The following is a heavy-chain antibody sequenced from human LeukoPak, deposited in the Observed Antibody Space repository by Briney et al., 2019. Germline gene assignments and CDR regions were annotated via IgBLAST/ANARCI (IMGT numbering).Heavy chain of an antibody. Sequence: GESLKISCKGSGYSVSTYWIAWVRQMPGKGLEWMGIFYPGDSDTTYSPSFQGQVTISADKSTDTAYLQWSSLKASGTAMHYCARRYYDSRGYYFDYWGQGTLVTVSS. CDR1: GYSVSTYW. V-gene: IGHV5-51*01. J-gene: IGHJ4*02. CDR3: ARRYYDSRGYYFDY. CDR2: FYPGDSDT. D-gene: IGHD3-22*01.